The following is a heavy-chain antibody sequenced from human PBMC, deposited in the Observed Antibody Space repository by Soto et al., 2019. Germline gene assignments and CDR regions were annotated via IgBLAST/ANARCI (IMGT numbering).Heavy chain of an antibody. CDR1: GGSFSGYY. Sequence: QVQLQQWGAGLLKPSETLSLTCAVYGGSFSGYYWSWIRQPPGKGLEWIGEINHSGSTNYNPSLKSRVTISVDPSKNQFSLKLSSVTAADTAVYYCARGHYYDSSGYYLDYWGQGTLVTVSS. V-gene: IGHV4-34*01. D-gene: IGHD3-22*01. J-gene: IGHJ4*02. CDR2: INHSGST. CDR3: ARGHYYDSSGYYLDY.